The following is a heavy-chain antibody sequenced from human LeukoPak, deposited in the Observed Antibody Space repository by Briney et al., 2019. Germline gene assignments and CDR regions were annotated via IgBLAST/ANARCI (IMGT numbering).Heavy chain of an antibody. CDR1: GGTFSSYA. V-gene: IGHV1-69*17. J-gene: IGHJ6*03. Sequence: KISCKASGGTFSSYAISWVRQAPGQGLEWMGGIIPMFGIANYAQRFQGRVTITADKSTSTAYLELSSLRSEDTAVYYCARGPEGYYYYYYMDVWGKGTTVTVSS. CDR3: ARGPEGYYYYYYMDV. CDR2: IIPMFGIA.